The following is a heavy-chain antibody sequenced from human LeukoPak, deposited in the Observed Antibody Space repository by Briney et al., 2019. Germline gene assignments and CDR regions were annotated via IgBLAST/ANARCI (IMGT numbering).Heavy chain of an antibody. CDR3: ASHRSGGYYYYYFDY. V-gene: IGHV1-46*01. CDR2: INPSGGST. CDR1: GYTFTGYY. D-gene: IGHD3-22*01. J-gene: IGHJ4*02. Sequence: ASVKVSCKASGYTFTGYYMHWVRQAPGQGLEWMGIINPSGGSTSYAQKFQGRVTMTRDMSTSTVYMELSSLRPEDTAVYYCASHRSGGYYYYYFDYWGQGTLVTVSS.